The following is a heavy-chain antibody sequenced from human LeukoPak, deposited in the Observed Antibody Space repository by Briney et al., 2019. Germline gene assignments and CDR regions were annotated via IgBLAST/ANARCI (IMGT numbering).Heavy chain of an antibody. Sequence: GGSLRLSCAASGFTFSDYYMSWIRQAPGKVLEWVSYISSSGSTIYYADSVKGRFTISRDNAKNSLYLQMNSLRAEDTAVYYCAKRRGLELTYYYHMDVWGKGTTVTVSS. CDR1: GFTFSDYY. V-gene: IGHV3-11*04. CDR3: AKRRGLELTYYYHMDV. J-gene: IGHJ6*03. CDR2: ISSSGSTI. D-gene: IGHD1-7*01.